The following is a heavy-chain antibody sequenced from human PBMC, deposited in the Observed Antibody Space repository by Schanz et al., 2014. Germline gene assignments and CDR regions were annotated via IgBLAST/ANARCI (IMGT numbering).Heavy chain of an antibody. V-gene: IGHV3-30*18. CDR2: ISYDGSNK. J-gene: IGHJ6*02. Sequence: QVQLVESGGGVVQPGRSRRLSCEASGFTFISYDIHWVRQAPGKGLEWVAFISYDGSNKYYADSVKGRFTISRDNSKNTVYLQMDSLRPEDTAVYYCAKQFLSYYFYGMDVWGQGTTVSVSS. CDR1: GFTFISYD. CDR3: AKQFLSYYFYGMDV.